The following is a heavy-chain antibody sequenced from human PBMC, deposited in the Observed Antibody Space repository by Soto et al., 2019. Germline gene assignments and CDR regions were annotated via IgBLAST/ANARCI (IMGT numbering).Heavy chain of an antibody. CDR3: ARTRKGATMLGIGWYFDL. CDR1: GYSFTSYW. J-gene: IGHJ2*01. Sequence: PGESLKISCKGSGYSFTSYWIGWVRQMPGKGLEWMGIIYPGDSDTRYSPSFQGQVTISADKSISTAYLQWSSLKASDTAMYYCARTRKGATMLGIGWYFDLWGRGTLVTVSS. V-gene: IGHV5-51*01. CDR2: IYPGDSDT. D-gene: IGHD7-27*01.